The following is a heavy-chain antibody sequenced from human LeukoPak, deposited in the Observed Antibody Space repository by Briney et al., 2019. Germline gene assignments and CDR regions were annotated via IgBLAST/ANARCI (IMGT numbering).Heavy chain of an antibody. CDR1: GFTFSSYG. V-gene: IGHV3-30*02. CDR2: IRYDGSNK. J-gene: IGHJ4*02. Sequence: GGSLRLPCAASGFTFSSYGMHWVRQAPGKGLEWVAFIRYDGSNKYYADSVKGRFTISRDNSKNTLYLQMNSLRAEDTAVYHCAKGSVLRFLEWLSELDYWGQGTLVTVSS. CDR3: AKGSVLRFLEWLSELDY. D-gene: IGHD3-3*01.